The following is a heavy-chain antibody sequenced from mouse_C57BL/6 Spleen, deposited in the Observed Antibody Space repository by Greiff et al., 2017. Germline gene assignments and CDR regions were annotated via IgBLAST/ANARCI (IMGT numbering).Heavy chain of an antibody. CDR1: GYTFTDHE. Sequence: VKLQQSGAELVRPGASVTLSCKASGYTFTDHEMHWVKQTPVHGLEWIGAIDPETGGTAYNQKFKGKAILTADKSSSTAYMELRSLTSEDSAVYYCTRAEGTYYSNYYFDYWGQGTTLTVSS. CDR3: TRAEGTYYSNYYFDY. CDR2: IDPETGGT. V-gene: IGHV1-15*01. J-gene: IGHJ2*01. D-gene: IGHD2-5*01.